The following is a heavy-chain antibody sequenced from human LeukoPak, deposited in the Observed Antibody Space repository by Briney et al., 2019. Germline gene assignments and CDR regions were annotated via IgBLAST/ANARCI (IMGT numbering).Heavy chain of an antibody. V-gene: IGHV4-39*07. CDR1: GGSISSSSYY. Sequence: PSETLSLTCTVSGGSISSSSYYWSWIRQPPGKGLEWIGSIYYSGSTYYNPSLKSRVTISVDKSKNQFSLKLSSVTAADTAIYFCAGRNFYDSVGYHSDPFDVWGQGKWVSVSS. J-gene: IGHJ3*01. CDR3: AGRNFYDSVGYHSDPFDV. D-gene: IGHD3-22*01. CDR2: IYYSGST.